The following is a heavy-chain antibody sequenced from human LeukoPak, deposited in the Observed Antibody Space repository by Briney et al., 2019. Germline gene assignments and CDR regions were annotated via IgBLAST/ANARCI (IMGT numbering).Heavy chain of an antibody. CDR1: GFTFSGYG. Sequence: GGSLRLSCAASGFTFSGYGMHCVRQAPGKGLEWVAFIRYDGSNKYYADSVKGRSTISRDNSKNTLYLQMNSLRAEDTALYYCAKDGQLSPYYYYYYYMDVWGKGTTVTVSS. J-gene: IGHJ6*03. V-gene: IGHV3-30*02. D-gene: IGHD6-6*01. CDR3: AKDGQLSPYYYYYYYMDV. CDR2: IRYDGSNK.